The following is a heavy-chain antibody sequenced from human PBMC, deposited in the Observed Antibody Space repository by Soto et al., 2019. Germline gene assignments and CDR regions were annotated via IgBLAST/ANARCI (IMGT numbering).Heavy chain of an antibody. D-gene: IGHD2-2*01. CDR2: ISSSSSTI. Sequence: PGGSLRLSCAASGSTFSSYSMNWVRQAPGKGLEWVSYISSSSSTIYYADSVKGRFTISRDNAKNSLYLQMNSLRDEDTAVYYCARDRGYCSSTSCYLARSYGMDVWGQGTTVTVSS. V-gene: IGHV3-48*02. J-gene: IGHJ6*02. CDR3: ARDRGYCSSTSCYLARSYGMDV. CDR1: GSTFSSYS.